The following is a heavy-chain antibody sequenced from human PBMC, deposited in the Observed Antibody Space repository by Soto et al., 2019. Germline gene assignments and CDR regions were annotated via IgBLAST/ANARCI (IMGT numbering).Heavy chain of an antibody. J-gene: IGHJ4*02. CDR1: GFTFSSYG. D-gene: IGHD3-22*01. CDR3: ARDYYDSSGYYYPNFDY. Sequence: QVQLVESGGGVVQPGRSLRLSCAASGFTFSSYGMHWVRQAPGKGLGWVAVIWYDGSNKYYADSVKGRFTISRDNSKNTLYLQMNSLRAEDTAVYYCARDYYDSSGYYYPNFDYWGQGTLVTVSS. V-gene: IGHV3-33*01. CDR2: IWYDGSNK.